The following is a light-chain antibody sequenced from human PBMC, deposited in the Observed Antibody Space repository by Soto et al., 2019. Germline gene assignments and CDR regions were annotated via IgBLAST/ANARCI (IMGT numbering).Light chain of an antibody. CDR2: LNRDGSH. J-gene: IGLJ2*01. Sequence: QPVLTQSPSASASLGHSVTITCTLSSGHSNYAIACHQQQPEKGPRHLMKLNRDGSHSTGDGIPNRFSGSSSGAERYLTISSLQSEDEDDYYCQNWGTGILIFGGGTKVTVL. V-gene: IGLV4-69*01. CDR3: QNWGTGILI. CDR1: SGHSNYA.